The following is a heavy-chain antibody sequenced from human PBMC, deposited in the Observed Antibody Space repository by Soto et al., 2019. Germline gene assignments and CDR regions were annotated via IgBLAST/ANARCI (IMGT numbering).Heavy chain of an antibody. D-gene: IGHD5-18*01. CDR3: ERDLRGIQDRYYFDN. Sequence: GGSLRLSCAASGFAFNKYSMHWVRQAPGKGLEWVGVILYDGGNKYYADSVKGRLTISRDNPKNTLYLQVNSLRGDDTAIYYCERDLRGIQDRYYFDNWGRGTLVTVSS. V-gene: IGHV3-30-3*01. CDR2: ILYDGGNK. J-gene: IGHJ4*02. CDR1: GFAFNKYS.